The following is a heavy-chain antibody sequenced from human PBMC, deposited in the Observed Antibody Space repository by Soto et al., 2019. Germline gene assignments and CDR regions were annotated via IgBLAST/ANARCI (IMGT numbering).Heavy chain of an antibody. Sequence: QVQLQESGPGLVKPSQTLSLTCTVSGGSISSGGYYWSWIRQHPGKGLEWIGYIYYSGSTYYNPSLTSRVTISVDTSKNQFSLKLSSVTAADTAVYYCAGEDWDYYYGMDVWGQGTTVTVSS. CDR3: AGEDWDYYYGMDV. CDR1: GGSISSGGYY. CDR2: IYYSGST. D-gene: IGHD3-9*01. V-gene: IGHV4-31*03. J-gene: IGHJ6*02.